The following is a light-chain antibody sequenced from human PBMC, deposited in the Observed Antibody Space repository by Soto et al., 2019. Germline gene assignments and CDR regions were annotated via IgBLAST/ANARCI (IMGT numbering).Light chain of an antibody. V-gene: IGKV3-20*01. CDR3: QQYGSSPPYT. J-gene: IGKJ2*01. CDR2: GAS. Sequence: EIVLTQSPGTLSLSPGEGATLSCRASQSVSSNYLAWYQQKPGQAPRLLIFGASSRASDIPDRFSGSGSGTDFTLTISRLEPEDFAVYYCQQYGSSPPYTFGQGTNLEIK. CDR1: QSVSSNY.